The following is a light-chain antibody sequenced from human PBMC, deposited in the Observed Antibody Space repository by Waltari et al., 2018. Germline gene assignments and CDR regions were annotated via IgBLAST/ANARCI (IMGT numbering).Light chain of an antibody. J-gene: IGLJ2*01. Sequence: SYVATQSPSVSVAPGETARLTCGGDNIGSNSVHGYQQRPGQAPVLVISYDSDRPSGIPERFSGSNSGNTATLTISWVEAEDEADYYCLVWHSTIDHQGVFGGGTKLTVL. V-gene: IGLV3-21*04. CDR3: LVWHSTIDHQGV. CDR1: NIGSNS. CDR2: YDS.